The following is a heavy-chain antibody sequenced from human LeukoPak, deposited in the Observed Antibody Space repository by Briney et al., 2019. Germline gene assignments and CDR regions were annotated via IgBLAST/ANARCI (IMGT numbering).Heavy chain of an antibody. J-gene: IGHJ5*02. Sequence: GGSLRLSCAASGFTVSSNYMSWVRQAPGKGLEWVSVIYSGGSTYYADSVKGRFTISRDNSKNTLYLQMNSLRAEDTTVYYCARDLRVGWLPFGWFDPWGQGTLVTVSS. D-gene: IGHD5-12*01. CDR1: GFTVSSNY. CDR2: IYSGGST. CDR3: ARDLRVGWLPFGWFDP. V-gene: IGHV3-66*01.